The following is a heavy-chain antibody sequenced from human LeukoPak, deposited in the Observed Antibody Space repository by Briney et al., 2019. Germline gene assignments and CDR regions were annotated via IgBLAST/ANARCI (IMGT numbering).Heavy chain of an antibody. J-gene: IGHJ4*02. CDR1: GGSISSYY. V-gene: IGHV4-59*01. CDR3: ARASRDGYSYGLVDY. D-gene: IGHD5-18*01. CDR2: IYYSGST. Sequence: SETLSLTCTVSGGSISSYYWSWIRQPPGKGLEWIGYIYYSGSTNYNPSLKSRVTIPVDTSKNQFSLKLSSVTAADTAVYYCARASRDGYSYGLVDYRGQGTLVTVSS.